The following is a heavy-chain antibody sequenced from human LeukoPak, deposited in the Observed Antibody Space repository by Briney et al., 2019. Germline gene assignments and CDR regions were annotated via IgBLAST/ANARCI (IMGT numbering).Heavy chain of an antibody. D-gene: IGHD5-24*01. CDR1: GFTFSSYA. J-gene: IGHJ4*02. V-gene: IGHV3-23*01. Sequence: AGESLRLSCAASGFTFSSYAMSWVRQAPGKGLEWVSAISGSGSSTYYADSVKGRFTISRDNSKNTLYLQMNSLRAEDTALYYCAKRDGYNSNPLKDWGQGTLVTVSS. CDR3: AKRDGYNSNPLKD. CDR2: ISGSGSST.